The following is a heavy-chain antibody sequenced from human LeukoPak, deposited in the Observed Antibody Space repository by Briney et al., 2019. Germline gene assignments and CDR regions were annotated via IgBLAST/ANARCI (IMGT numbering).Heavy chain of an antibody. CDR2: IDTDGSST. J-gene: IGHJ4*02. D-gene: IGHD3-10*01. V-gene: IGHV3-74*01. CDR1: GFTFSTYW. Sequence: GGSLRLSCAASGFTFSTYWMHWVRQAPGKGLVWVSRIDTDGSSTTYADSVKGRFTISRDNAKNTLYLQMNSLRAEDTAVYYCARVGGSSDFDYWGKGTLVTVSS. CDR3: ARVGGSSDFDY.